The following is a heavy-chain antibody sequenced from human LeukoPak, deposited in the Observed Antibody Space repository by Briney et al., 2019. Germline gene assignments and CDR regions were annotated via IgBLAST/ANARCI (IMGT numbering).Heavy chain of an antibody. V-gene: IGHV3-49*04. J-gene: IGHJ6*04. D-gene: IGHD3-10*02. CDR1: GFTFGDYA. Sequence: PGGSLRLSCTASGFTFGDYAMSWVRQAPGKGLEWVGFIRSKAYGGTTEYAASVKGRFTISRDDSKSIAYLQMNSLRAEDTAVYYCAELGMIGGVWGKGTTVTISS. CDR2: IRSKAYGGTT. CDR3: AELGMIGGV.